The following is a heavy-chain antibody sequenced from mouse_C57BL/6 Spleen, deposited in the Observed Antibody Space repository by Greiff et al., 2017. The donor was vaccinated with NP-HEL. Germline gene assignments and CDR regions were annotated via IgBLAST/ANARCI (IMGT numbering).Heavy chain of an antibody. CDR2: ISSGSSTI. D-gene: IGHD2-5*01. CDR3: ATTYYSNPFYAMDY. V-gene: IGHV5-17*01. J-gene: IGHJ4*01. CDR1: GFTFSDYG. Sequence: EVKVVESGGGLVKPGGSLKLSCAASGFTFSDYGMHWVRQAPEKGLEWVAYISSGSSTIYYADTVKGRFTISRDNAKNTLFLQMTSLRSEDTAMYYCATTYYSNPFYAMDYWGQGTSVTVSS.